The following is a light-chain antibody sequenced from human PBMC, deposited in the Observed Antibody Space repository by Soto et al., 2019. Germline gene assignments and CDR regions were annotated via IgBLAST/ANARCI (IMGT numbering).Light chain of an antibody. CDR3: QQYRGKPFT. J-gene: IGKJ2*01. Sequence: GDRVTIACRASQGIDSWLAWYQQKPGKAPKFLIYDASDLESGVLSKFSGSGSGTEFTLTISSLQPDDFATYYCQQYRGKPFTFGQGTKVEIK. CDR1: QGIDSW. V-gene: IGKV1-5*01. CDR2: DAS.